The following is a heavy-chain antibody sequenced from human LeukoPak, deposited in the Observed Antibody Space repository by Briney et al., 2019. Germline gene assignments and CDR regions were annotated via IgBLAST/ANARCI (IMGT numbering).Heavy chain of an antibody. Sequence: PGGSLRLSCAASGFTFSDYYMSWIRQAPGKGLEWVSYISSSCSYTNYADSVKGRFTISRDNAKNSLYLQMNSLRAEDTAVYYCARAYHLARHWGQGTLVTVSS. CDR1: GFTFSDYY. J-gene: IGHJ1*01. CDR3: ARAYHLARH. V-gene: IGHV3-11*06. CDR2: ISSSCSYT. D-gene: IGHD2-2*01.